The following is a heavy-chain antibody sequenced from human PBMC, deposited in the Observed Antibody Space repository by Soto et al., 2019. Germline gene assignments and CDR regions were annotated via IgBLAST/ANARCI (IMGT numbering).Heavy chain of an antibody. CDR3: ARGSPRGGLDV. D-gene: IGHD3-10*01. CDR2: IYSGDTT. V-gene: IGHV3-53*01. CDR1: GFSVSSNY. J-gene: IGHJ6*02. Sequence: EVQLVESGGGLIQPGGSLRLSCAASGFSVSSNYMSWVRQAPGKGLECVSIIYSGDTTYYADSVKGRFTISRDNSKNTLYLQMHSLRAEDTAVYYCARGSPRGGLDVWGQGTTVTVSS.